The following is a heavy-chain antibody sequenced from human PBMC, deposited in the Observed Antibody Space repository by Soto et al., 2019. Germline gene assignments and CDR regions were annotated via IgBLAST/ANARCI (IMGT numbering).Heavy chain of an antibody. CDR1: GFTFSSYA. J-gene: IGHJ6*04. CDR2: ISSNGGST. Sequence: EVQLVESGGGLVQPGGSLRLSCAASGFTFSSYAMHWVRQAPGKGLEYVSAISSNGGSTYYANSVKGRFTISRDNSKNTLYLQMGSLRAEDMAAYYCARARELSHYDYIWPTGPDPPDVWGKGTTVTVSS. CDR3: ARARELSHYDYIWPTGPDPPDV. D-gene: IGHD3-16*01. V-gene: IGHV3-64*01.